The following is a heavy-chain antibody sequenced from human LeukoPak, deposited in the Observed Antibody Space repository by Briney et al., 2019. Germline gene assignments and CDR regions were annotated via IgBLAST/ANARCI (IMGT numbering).Heavy chain of an antibody. V-gene: IGHV3-23*01. CDR1: GFTFSSYA. Sequence: GGSLRLSCAASGFTFSSYAMSWVRQAPGKGLEWVSAISGSGGSTYYADSVKGRFTISRDNSKNTLYLQMNSLRAEDTAVYYCAKVQTLIAAAGFGMDVWGQGTTVTVSS. CDR3: AKVQTLIAAAGFGMDV. CDR2: ISGSGGST. D-gene: IGHD6-13*01. J-gene: IGHJ6*02.